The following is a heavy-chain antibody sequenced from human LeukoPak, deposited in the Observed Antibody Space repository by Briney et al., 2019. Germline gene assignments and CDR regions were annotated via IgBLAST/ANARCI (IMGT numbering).Heavy chain of an antibody. CDR1: GGSFSGYY. CDR3: ARGEQQLVRSIDY. Sequence: SETLSLTCAVYGGSFSGYYWSWIRQPPGKGLEWIGEIDHSGSTNYSPSLKSRVTISVDTSKNQFSLKLSSVTAADTAVYYCARGEQQLVRSIDYWGQGTLVTVSS. CDR2: IDHSGST. V-gene: IGHV4-34*01. D-gene: IGHD6-13*01. J-gene: IGHJ4*02.